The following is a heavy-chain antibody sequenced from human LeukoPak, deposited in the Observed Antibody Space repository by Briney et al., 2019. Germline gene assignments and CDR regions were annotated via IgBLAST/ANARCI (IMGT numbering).Heavy chain of an antibody. D-gene: IGHD6-19*01. V-gene: IGHV3-30*02. Sequence: GGSLRLSCAASGFTFSSYGMHWVRQAPGKGLEWVAFIRSDGSNEYYADSVKGRLTISRDNSKNTLYLQMNSLRAEDTAVYYCARILSSGWGELGYWGQGTLVTVSS. CDR2: IRSDGSNE. CDR3: ARILSSGWGELGY. J-gene: IGHJ4*02. CDR1: GFTFSSYG.